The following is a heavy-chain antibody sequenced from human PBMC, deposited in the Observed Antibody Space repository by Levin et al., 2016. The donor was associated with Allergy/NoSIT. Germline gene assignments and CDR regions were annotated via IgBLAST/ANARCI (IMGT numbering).Heavy chain of an antibody. Sequence: GESLKISCAASGITFTRSGMHWVRQAPGKGLVWVSRISGDGSTTNYADSVRGRFTISRDNAMNTLYLQMNSLRAEDTAVYYCINYNNGWTWGQGTLVTVSS. CDR3: INYNNGWT. CDR2: ISGDGSTT. V-gene: IGHV3-74*01. J-gene: IGHJ5*02. CDR1: GITFTRSG. D-gene: IGHD6-19*01.